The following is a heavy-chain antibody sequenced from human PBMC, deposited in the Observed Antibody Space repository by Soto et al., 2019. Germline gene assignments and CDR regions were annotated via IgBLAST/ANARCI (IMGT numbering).Heavy chain of an antibody. V-gene: IGHV3-23*01. CDR1: GFTFSSYW. CDR2: ITGSGGST. CDR3: AKDRYGDYGGIDY. D-gene: IGHD4-17*01. Sequence: GGSLRLSCAASGFTFSSYWMHWVRRAPGKGLEWVSVITGSGGSTYYADSVKGRFTISRDTSKNTLFLQMNSLRAEDTAVYYCAKDRYGDYGGIDYWGQGTMVTVSS. J-gene: IGHJ4*02.